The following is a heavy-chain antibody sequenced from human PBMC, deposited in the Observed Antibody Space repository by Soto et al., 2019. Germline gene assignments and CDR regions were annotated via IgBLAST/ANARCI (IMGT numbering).Heavy chain of an antibody. CDR3: ARSRGYYYDSSGNPGHFDY. J-gene: IGHJ4*02. D-gene: IGHD3-22*01. CDR1: GYTFTSYY. CDR2: INPSGGST. V-gene: IGHV1-46*03. Sequence: GASVKVSCKASGYTFTSYYMHWVRQAPGQGLEWMGIINPSGGSTSYAQKFQGRVTMTRDTSTSTVYMELSSLRSEDTAVYYCARSRGYYYDSSGNPGHFDYWGQGTLVTAPQ.